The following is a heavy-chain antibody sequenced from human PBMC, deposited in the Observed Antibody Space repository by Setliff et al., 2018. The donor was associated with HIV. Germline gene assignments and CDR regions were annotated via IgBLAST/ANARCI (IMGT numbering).Heavy chain of an antibody. CDR2: INPGGST. J-gene: IGHJ4*02. V-gene: IGHV4-34*01. Sequence: SETLSLTCGVYGESLSGYSWNWIRQPPGRGLEWIGEINPGGSTNYNPSLKSRVTISVDTSKNHFPLNLSSVTAADTAVFYCARRGWNGYKAFDYWGQGTLVTVSS. D-gene: IGHD5-12*01. CDR3: ARRGWNGYKAFDY. CDR1: GESLSGYS.